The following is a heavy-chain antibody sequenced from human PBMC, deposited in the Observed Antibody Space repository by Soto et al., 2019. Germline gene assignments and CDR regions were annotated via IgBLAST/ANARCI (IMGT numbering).Heavy chain of an antibody. J-gene: IGHJ4*02. CDR1: GGSISSGGYS. CDR3: ARVPDY. CDR2: IYHSGST. V-gene: IGHV4-30-2*01. Sequence: PSETLSLTCAVSGGSISSGGYSWSWIRQPPGKGLEWIGYIYHSGSTYYNPSLKSRVTISVDRSKNQFSLKLCSVTAADTAVYDCARVPDYWGQGTLVTVSS.